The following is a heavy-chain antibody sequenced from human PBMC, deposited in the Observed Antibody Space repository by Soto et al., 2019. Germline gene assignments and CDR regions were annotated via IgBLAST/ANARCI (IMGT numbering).Heavy chain of an antibody. CDR1: GFTFSSYS. J-gene: IGHJ4*02. D-gene: IGHD4-17*01. CDR3: ARDTYGDYDGQYFDY. CDR2: ISSSSSTI. Sequence: VQLVESGGGLVQPGGSLRLSCAASGFTFSSYSMNWVRQAPGKGLEWVSYISSSSSTIYYADSVKGRFTISRDNAKNSLYLQMNSLRAEDTAVYYCARDTYGDYDGQYFDYWGQGTLVTVSS. V-gene: IGHV3-48*01.